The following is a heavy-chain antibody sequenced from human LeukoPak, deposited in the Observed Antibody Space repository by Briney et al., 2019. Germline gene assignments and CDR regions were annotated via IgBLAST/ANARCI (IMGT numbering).Heavy chain of an antibody. CDR3: AKDRIAAPPHDY. J-gene: IGHJ4*02. D-gene: IGHD6-13*01. CDR1: GFTFGDYT. CDR2: ISSSGRFI. V-gene: IGHV3-21*04. Sequence: PGGSLRLSCAASGFTFGDYTLNWVRQAPGKGLEWVSSISSSGRFIYYADSLKGRFTISRDNDKESVHLQMVSLRAEDTAVYYCAKDRIAAPPHDYWGQGTLVTVSS.